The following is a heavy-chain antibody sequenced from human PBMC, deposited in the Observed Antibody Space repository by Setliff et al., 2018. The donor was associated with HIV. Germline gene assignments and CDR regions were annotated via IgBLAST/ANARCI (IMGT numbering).Heavy chain of an antibody. V-gene: IGHV3-30*02. CDR2: MRYDGSNK. Sequence: GGSLRLSCAASGFTFSDYDIHWVRQAPGKGLEWVAFMRYDGSNKDYADSVEGRFTISRDNSKNTLFLQMNSLRPEDTAIYYCAKDKSYHDYIWGSSVLAYWGQGTLVTVSS. CDR1: GFTFSDYD. CDR3: AKDKSYHDYIWGSSVLAY. D-gene: IGHD3-16*01. J-gene: IGHJ4*02.